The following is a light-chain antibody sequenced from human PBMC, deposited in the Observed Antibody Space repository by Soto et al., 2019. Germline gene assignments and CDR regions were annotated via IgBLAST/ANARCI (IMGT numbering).Light chain of an antibody. V-gene: IGLV2-14*01. CDR3: RSYTSSNSYF. CDR1: SSDVGDYNY. J-gene: IGLJ1*01. Sequence: QSALTQPASVSGSPGQSITLSCTGTSSDVGDYNYVSWYQQHPGKAPKLIIYEVSNRPSGVSNRFSGSTAGNTASLTISGQQGDDEADYYSRSYTSSNSYFFGAGTQLTVL. CDR2: EVS.